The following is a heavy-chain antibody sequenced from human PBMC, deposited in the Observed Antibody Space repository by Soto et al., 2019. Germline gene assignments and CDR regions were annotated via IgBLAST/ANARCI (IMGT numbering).Heavy chain of an antibody. CDR3: AREPSSSGYPHPYYYYGMDV. CDR1: GYTFTGYY. D-gene: IGHD3-22*01. CDR2: INPNSGGT. J-gene: IGHJ6*02. V-gene: IGHV1-2*02. Sequence: GASVKVSCKASGYTFTGYYMHWVRQAPGQGLEWMGWINPNSGGTNYAQKFQGRVTMTRDTSISTAYMELSRLRSDDTAVYYCAREPSSSGYPHPYYYYGMDVWGQGTTVTVSS.